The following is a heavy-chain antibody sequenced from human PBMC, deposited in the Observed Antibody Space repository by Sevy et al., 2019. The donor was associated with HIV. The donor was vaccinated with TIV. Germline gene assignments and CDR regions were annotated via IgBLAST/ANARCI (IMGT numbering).Heavy chain of an antibody. V-gene: IGHV3-7*03. D-gene: IGHD1-7*01. CDR1: GFTFSTYS. Sequence: GGSLRLSCAASGFTFSTYSMTWVRQAPGKGLEWVANIKFDGSEKYYADSVKGRFTISRDNAKNSLYLQMNSLTVEDTALYYCARRGLELDHWGQGALVTISS. CDR2: IKFDGSEK. J-gene: IGHJ4*02. CDR3: ARRGLELDH.